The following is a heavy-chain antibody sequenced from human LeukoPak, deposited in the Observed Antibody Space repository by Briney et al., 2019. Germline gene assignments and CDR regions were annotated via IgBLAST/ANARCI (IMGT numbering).Heavy chain of an antibody. J-gene: IGHJ5*02. CDR3: TRGDGSGSS. D-gene: IGHD3-10*01. CDR1: GFTFGDYA. Sequence: GGSLRLSCTASGFTFGDYAMSWVRQAQGEGLEWVGFIRSKGSGGTTEYAASVKGRFTISRDDSKSIAYLQMNSLKTEDTAVYYCTRGDGSGSSWGQGTLVTVSS. V-gene: IGHV3-49*04. CDR2: IRSKGSGGTT.